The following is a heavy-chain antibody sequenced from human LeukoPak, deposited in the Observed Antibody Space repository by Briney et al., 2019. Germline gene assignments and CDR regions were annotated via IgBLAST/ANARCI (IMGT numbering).Heavy chain of an antibody. CDR2: IYTSGST. Sequence: PSQTLSLTCTVSGGSISSGSYYWSWIRQPAGKGLEWIGRIYTSGSTNYNPSLKSRVTISVDTSKNQFSLKLSSVTAADTAVYYCAREGDRDDCSLDVWGKGTTVTISS. V-gene: IGHV4-61*02. D-gene: IGHD2-21*02. J-gene: IGHJ6*04. CDR3: AREGDRDDCSLDV. CDR1: GGSISSGSYY.